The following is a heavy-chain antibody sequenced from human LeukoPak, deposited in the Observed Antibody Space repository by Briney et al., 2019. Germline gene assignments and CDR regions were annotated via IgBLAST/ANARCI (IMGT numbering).Heavy chain of an antibody. V-gene: IGHV3-30-3*01. J-gene: IGHJ4*02. Sequence: PGRSLRLSCAASGFTFSSYAMHWVRQAPGKGLEWVAVISYDGSNKYYADSVKGRFTIFRDNSKNTLYLQMNSLRAEDTAVYYCARDLDGYSSGWYVGYWGQGTLVTVSS. CDR3: ARDLDGYSSGWYVGY. D-gene: IGHD6-19*01. CDR1: GFTFSSYA. CDR2: ISYDGSNK.